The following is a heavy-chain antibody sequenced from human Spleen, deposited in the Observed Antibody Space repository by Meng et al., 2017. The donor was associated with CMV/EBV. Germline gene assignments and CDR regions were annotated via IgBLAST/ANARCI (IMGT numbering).Heavy chain of an antibody. Sequence: ASVKVSCKASGYTFTNYGISWVRQAPGRGLEWMGRISAYNTNTDYAQKFQGRVTMTRDTSISTAYMELSRLRSDDTAVYYCARVGEITIFGVASGDYFDYWGQGTLVTVSS. CDR3: ARVGEITIFGVASGDYFDY. D-gene: IGHD3-3*01. V-gene: IGHV1-18*01. J-gene: IGHJ4*02. CDR1: GYTFTNYG. CDR2: ISAYNTNT.